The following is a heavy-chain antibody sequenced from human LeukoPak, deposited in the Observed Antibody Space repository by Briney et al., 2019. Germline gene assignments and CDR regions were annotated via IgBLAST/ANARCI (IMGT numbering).Heavy chain of an antibody. CDR2: INYLGHFT. Sequence: GGSLRLSCAASGFSFGDSDMNWFRQAPGEGPQWVANINYLGHFTSYADSVKGRFTIARDNSKNMLFLQVDGLRVEDTALYYCAKDPNWEGGYWGQGILVTVSS. D-gene: IGHD1-1*01. J-gene: IGHJ4*02. CDR3: AKDPNWEGGY. CDR1: GFSFGDSD. V-gene: IGHV3-23*01.